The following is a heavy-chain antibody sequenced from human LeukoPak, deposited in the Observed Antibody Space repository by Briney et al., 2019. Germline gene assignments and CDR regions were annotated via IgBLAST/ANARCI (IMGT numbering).Heavy chain of an antibody. D-gene: IGHD5-18*01. CDR3: ARRIQLWLWADY. Sequence: PGGSLRLSCAASGFTFSSYAMSWVRQAPGKGLEWVSAISGSGGSTYYADSVKGRFTISRDNSKNTLYLQMNSLRAEDTAVYYCARRIQLWLWADYWGQGTLVNVSS. V-gene: IGHV3-23*01. J-gene: IGHJ4*02. CDR2: ISGSGGST. CDR1: GFTFSSYA.